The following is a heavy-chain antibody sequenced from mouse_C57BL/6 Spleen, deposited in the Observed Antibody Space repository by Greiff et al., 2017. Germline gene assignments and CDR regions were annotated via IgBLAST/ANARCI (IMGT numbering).Heavy chain of an antibody. CDR2: INPNNGGT. V-gene: IGHV1-18*01. J-gene: IGHJ4*01. D-gene: IGHD4-1*01. Sequence: EVQLQQSGPELVKPGASVKIPCKASGYTFTDYNMAWVKQSHGKSLEWIGDINPNNGGTIYNQKFKGKATLTVDKSSSTAYMESRSLTSEDTAVYYCARRKGNWDYAMDYWGQGTSVTVSS. CDR1: GYTFTDYN. CDR3: ARRKGNWDYAMDY.